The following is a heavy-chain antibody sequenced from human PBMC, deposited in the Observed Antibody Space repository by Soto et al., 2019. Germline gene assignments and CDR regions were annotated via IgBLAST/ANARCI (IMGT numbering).Heavy chain of an antibody. J-gene: IGHJ6*02. V-gene: IGHV4-31*03. Sequence: SETLSLTCSVSGGSISSVGHYWTWIRQRPGKGLEWIGYIYYSGSTDYNPSLKSRVTISVDRSKNQFTLNLSSVTAADTAIYYCARESVGYDSSTRYGLDVWGQGTTVTVSS. D-gene: IGHD5-12*01. CDR1: GGSISSVGHY. CDR2: IYYSGST. CDR3: ARESVGYDSSTRYGLDV.